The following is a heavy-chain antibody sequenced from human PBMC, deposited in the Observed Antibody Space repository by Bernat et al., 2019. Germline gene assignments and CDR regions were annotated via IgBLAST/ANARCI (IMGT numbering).Heavy chain of an antibody. V-gene: IGHV4-31*03. CDR3: AREAAAGRNWFDP. Sequence: QVQLQESGPGLVKPSQTLSLTCTVSGGYISSGGYYWSWIRQHPGKGLEWIGYIYYSGSTYYNPSLKSRVTISVDTSKNQFSLKLSSVTAADTAVYYCAREAAAGRNWFDPWGQGTLVTVSS. D-gene: IGHD6-13*01. CDR2: IYYSGST. J-gene: IGHJ5*02. CDR1: GGYISSGGYY.